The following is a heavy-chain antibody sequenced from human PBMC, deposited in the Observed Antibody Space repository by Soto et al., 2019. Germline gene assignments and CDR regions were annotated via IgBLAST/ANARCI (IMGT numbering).Heavy chain of an antibody. Sequence: EVQLLESGGDSVQPGGSVRLSCAGSGFTFINYAMNWVRQAPGKGLEWVSTISGGGDATFFADSVRGRFTFSRDNSKNTVTLQMNSLGVDDTDVYYCARKVVGSTSRPDYWYCDLVGRGTLVTVSS. D-gene: IGHD2-21*01. CDR1: GFTFINYA. V-gene: IGHV3-23*01. J-gene: IGHJ2*01. CDR2: ISGGGDAT. CDR3: ARKVVGSTSRPDYWYCDL.